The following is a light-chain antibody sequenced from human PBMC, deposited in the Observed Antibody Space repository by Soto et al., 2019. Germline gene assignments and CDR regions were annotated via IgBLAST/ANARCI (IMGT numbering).Light chain of an antibody. V-gene: IGKV1-33*01. CDR1: QDISNY. CDR2: DAS. J-gene: IGKJ3*01. Sequence: IQMTQSPSSLSASVGDRVTITCQASQDISNYLNWYQQKPGRAPKLLIYDASNFETGVQSRFREIRSVTDFHFTISSLQHDDFSIYYCQHYDDLTFTFGP. CDR3: QHYDDLTFT.